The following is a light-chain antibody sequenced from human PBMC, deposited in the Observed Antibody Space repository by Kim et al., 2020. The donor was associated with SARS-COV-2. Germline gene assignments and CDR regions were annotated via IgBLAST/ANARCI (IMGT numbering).Light chain of an antibody. Sequence: LGQIVRITCQGNSLRRYYASWYQQKPGQAPVLVIYGKNNRPSGIPDRFSGSSSGNTASLTITGAQAEDEADYYCNSRDSSGNHYVFGTGTKVTVL. CDR2: GKN. CDR1: SLRRYY. CDR3: NSRDSSGNHYV. V-gene: IGLV3-19*01. J-gene: IGLJ1*01.